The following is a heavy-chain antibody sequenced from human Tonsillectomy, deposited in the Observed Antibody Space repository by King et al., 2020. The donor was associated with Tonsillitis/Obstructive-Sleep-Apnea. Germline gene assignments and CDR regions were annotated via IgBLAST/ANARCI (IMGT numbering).Heavy chain of an antibody. D-gene: IGHD2-15*01. CDR1: GFTFTTYW. V-gene: IGHV3-7*01. CDR3: ARDLCDCSGGSGYDRFDY. Sequence: VQLVESGGGLVQPGGSLRLSCAGSGFTFTTYWMTWVRQAPGKGLDWVANIKRDGSEKNYVDSLMGRFTISRDHAKHSLYLQMNSLRAEDTAVYYCARDLCDCSGGSGYDRFDYWGQGTLVTVSS. CDR2: IKRDGSEK. J-gene: IGHJ4*02.